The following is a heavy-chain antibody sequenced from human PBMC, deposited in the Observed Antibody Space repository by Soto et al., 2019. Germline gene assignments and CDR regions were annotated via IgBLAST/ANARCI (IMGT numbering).Heavy chain of an antibody. J-gene: IGHJ6*02. CDR3: AKAVRTYYYYYGMDV. CDR1: GFTFSSYG. V-gene: IGHV3-30*18. CDR2: ISYDGSNK. Sequence: GGSLRLCCSASGFTFSSYGMHWVRQAPGKGLEWVAVISYDGSNKYYADSVKGRFTISRDNSKNTLYLQMNSLRAEDTAVYYCAKAVRTYYYYYGMDVWGQGTTVTVSS.